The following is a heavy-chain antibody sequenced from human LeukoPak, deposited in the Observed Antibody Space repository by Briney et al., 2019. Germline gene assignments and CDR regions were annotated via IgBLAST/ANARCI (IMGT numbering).Heavy chain of an antibody. CDR3: ASTYDFWSGYAVGGPDY. J-gene: IGHJ4*02. Sequence: GGSLRLSCAASGFTFSLYGMHWVRQTPGKGLEWVALIWYDGSDKYYADSVKGRFTISRDSSMNTLYLQMNSLRAEDTAVYYCASTYDFWSGYAVGGPDYWGQGTLVTVSS. CDR2: IWYDGSDK. CDR1: GFTFSLYG. D-gene: IGHD3-3*01. V-gene: IGHV3-33*01.